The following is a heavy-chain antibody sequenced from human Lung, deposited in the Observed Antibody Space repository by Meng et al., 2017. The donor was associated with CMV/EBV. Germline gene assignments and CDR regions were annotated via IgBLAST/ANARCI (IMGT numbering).Heavy chain of an antibody. D-gene: IGHD6-19*01. CDR2: IYHSGST. CDR3: ASFPPPGKQWLVTDY. CDR1: GGSISSSNW. V-gene: IGHV4-4*02. J-gene: IGHJ4*02. Sequence: QGRLQAAAPGPRKPSGTLSRTCAVSGGSISSSNWWSWVRQPPGKGLEWIGEIYHSGSTNYNPSLKSRVTISVDKSKNQFSLKLSSVTAADTAVYYCASFPPPGKQWLVTDYWGQGTLVTVSS.